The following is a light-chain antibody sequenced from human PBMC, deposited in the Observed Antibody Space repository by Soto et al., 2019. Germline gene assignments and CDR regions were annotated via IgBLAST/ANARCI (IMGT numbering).Light chain of an antibody. CDR1: QSVSSY. CDR3: QQYNNWPPWT. Sequence: EIVLTQSPATLSLSPWERATLSCRASQSVSSYLAWYQQKPGQAPRLLLYGASTRATGIPARFSGSGSGTEFTLTISSLQSEDFAVYYCQQYNNWPPWTFGQGTKVDIK. V-gene: IGKV3-15*01. J-gene: IGKJ1*01. CDR2: GAS.